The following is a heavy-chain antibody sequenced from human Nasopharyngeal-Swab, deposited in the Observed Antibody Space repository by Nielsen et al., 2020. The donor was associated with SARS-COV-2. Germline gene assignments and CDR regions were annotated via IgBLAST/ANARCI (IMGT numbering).Heavy chain of an antibody. D-gene: IGHD1-1*01. J-gene: IGHJ6*02. CDR2: TYYRSKWSS. V-gene: IGHV6-1*01. CDR3: ARAYNSGLDV. CDR1: GDSVSSIAAT. Sequence: SQTLLLTCAIPGDSVSSIAATWNWIRQSPWRGLGWLGRTYYRSKWSSDYGVSVKRRISINPDTPKNQFSMQLNSVTPEDMAVYYCARAYNSGLDVWGQGTTVTVSS.